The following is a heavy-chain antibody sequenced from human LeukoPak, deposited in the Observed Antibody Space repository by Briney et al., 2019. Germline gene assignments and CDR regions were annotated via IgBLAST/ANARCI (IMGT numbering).Heavy chain of an antibody. V-gene: IGHV3-30*18. Sequence: GGSLRLSCAASGFTFSSYGMHWVRQAPGKGLEWVTVISYDGSNKYYADSVKGRFTISRDNSTKTLYLQMNSLRAEDTAVYYCAKNYWSGTVSGVFDYWGQGTLVTVSS. D-gene: IGHD3-3*01. J-gene: IGHJ4*02. CDR3: AKNYWSGTVSGVFDY. CDR1: GFTFSSYG. CDR2: ISYDGSNK.